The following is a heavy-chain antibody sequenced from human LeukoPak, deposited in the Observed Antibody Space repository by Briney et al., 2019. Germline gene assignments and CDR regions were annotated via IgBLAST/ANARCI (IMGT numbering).Heavy chain of an antibody. CDR1: GYSISSGYY. J-gene: IGHJ3*02. D-gene: IGHD2-2*01. CDR3: ASSCSSTSCHAAFDI. V-gene: IGHV4-38-2*02. Sequence: SETLSLTCTVSGYSISSGYYWGWIRQPPGKGLEWIGGIYHSGSTCYNPSLKSRVTISVDTSKNQFSLKLSSVTAADTAVYYCASSCSSTSCHAAFDIWGQGTMVTVSS. CDR2: IYHSGST.